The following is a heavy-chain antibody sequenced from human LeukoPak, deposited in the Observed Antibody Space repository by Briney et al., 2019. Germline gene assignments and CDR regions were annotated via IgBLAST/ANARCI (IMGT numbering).Heavy chain of an antibody. CDR3: AISRGIQYSSSGVAFG. CDR1: GYTFTSYG. Sequence: GASVKVSCKASGYTFTSYGISWVRQAPGQGLEWMGWISAYNGNTNYAQKLQGRVTMTTDTSTSTAYMELRSLRSDDTAVYYCAISRGIQYSSSGVAFGWGQGTLVTVSS. V-gene: IGHV1-18*01. J-gene: IGHJ4*02. CDR2: ISAYNGNT. D-gene: IGHD6-6*01.